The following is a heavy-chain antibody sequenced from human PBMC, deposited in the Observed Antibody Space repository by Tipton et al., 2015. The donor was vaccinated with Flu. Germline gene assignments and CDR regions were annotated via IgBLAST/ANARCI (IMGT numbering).Heavy chain of an antibody. V-gene: IGHV3-30*02. J-gene: IGHJ3*01. CDR3: ANEGTETGSAAFDV. CDR1: GINFSRSI. CDR2: VHYNEDK. Sequence: QLVQSGGGVVQPGGSLRLPCAASGINFSRSIMHWLRQAPDKGLEWVAFVHYNEDKNYADSVKGRFTISRDNSKNTLYLQMNSLRAEDSAVYYCANEGTETGSAAFDVWGQGTMVTVSS. D-gene: IGHD3/OR15-3a*01.